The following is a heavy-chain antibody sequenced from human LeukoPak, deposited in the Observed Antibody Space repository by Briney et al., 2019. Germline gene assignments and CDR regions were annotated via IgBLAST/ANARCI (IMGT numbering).Heavy chain of an antibody. CDR3: ARVAVGATIRNYFDS. D-gene: IGHD1-26*01. V-gene: IGHV3-64*01. J-gene: IGHJ4*02. CDR2: ISSNGGST. Sequence: GGSLRLSCAASGFTFSSYAMHWVRQAPGKGLEYVSAISSNGGSTYYANSVKGRFTISRDNSKNTLYLQMGSLRAEDMAVYYCARVAVGATIRNYFDSWGQGILVTVSS. CDR1: GFTFSSYA.